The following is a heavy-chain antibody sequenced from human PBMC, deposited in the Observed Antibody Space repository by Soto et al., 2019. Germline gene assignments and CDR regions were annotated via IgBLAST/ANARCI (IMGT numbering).Heavy chain of an antibody. CDR2: FDNGGNT. J-gene: IGHJ6*03. CDR3: VRDDVYCGGGRCYGVPMDV. V-gene: IGHV3-66*01. D-gene: IGHD2-21*01. Sequence: VQLVESGGGVVQPGGSLRLSCAVSGFTVSRYYMSWVRQPPGKGPEWVALFDNGGNTYYAESVKGRFTISRDSSANTLDLQLNSLRGEDTAVYYGVRDDVYCGGGRCYGVPMDVVGKGTTVTVSS. CDR1: GFTVSRYY.